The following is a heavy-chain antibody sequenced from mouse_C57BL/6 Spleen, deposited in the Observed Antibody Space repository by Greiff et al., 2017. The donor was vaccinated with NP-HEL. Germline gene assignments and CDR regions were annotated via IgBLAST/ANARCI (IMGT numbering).Heavy chain of an antibody. CDR2: INYDGSST. CDR3: ARDGYGSSHYYAMDY. Sequence: EVKLVESEGGLVQPGSSMKLSCTASGFTFSDYYMAWVRQVPEKGLEWVANINYDGSSTYYLDSLKSRFIISRDNAKNILYLQMSSLKSEDTATYYCARDGYGSSHYYAMDYWGQGTSVTVSS. CDR1: GFTFSDYY. D-gene: IGHD1-1*01. J-gene: IGHJ4*01. V-gene: IGHV5-16*01.